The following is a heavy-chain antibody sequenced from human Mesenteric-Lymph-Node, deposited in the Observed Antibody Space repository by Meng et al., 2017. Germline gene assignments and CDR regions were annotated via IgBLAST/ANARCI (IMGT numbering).Heavy chain of an antibody. Sequence: SETLSLTCTVSGDSISSSSYYWGWIRQPPGKGLEWIGSIYYSGSTYYNPSLKSRVTISVDTSKNQFSLKLSSVTAADTAVYYCARGWGYYYGSGSYRSYYYYGMDVWGQGTTVTVSS. CDR1: GDSISSSSYY. V-gene: IGHV4-39*07. CDR2: IYYSGST. J-gene: IGHJ6*02. CDR3: ARGWGYYYGSGSYRSYYYYGMDV. D-gene: IGHD3-10*01.